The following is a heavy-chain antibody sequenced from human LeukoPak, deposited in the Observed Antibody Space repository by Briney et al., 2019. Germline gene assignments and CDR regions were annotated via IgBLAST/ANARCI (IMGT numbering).Heavy chain of an antibody. CDR3: AKDSRAPYSGSYSIIFDY. CDR2: IRYDGSNK. CDR1: GFTFSSYG. D-gene: IGHD1-26*01. Sequence: GGSLRLSCAASGFTFSSYGMHCVRQAPGKGLEWVAFIRYDGSNKYYADSVKGRFTISRDNSKNTLYLQMNSLRAEDTAVYYCAKDSRAPYSGSYSIIFDYWGQGTLVTVSS. J-gene: IGHJ4*02. V-gene: IGHV3-30*02.